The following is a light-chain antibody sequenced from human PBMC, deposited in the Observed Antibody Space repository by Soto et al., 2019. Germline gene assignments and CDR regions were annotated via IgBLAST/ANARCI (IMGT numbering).Light chain of an antibody. Sequence: QTVVTQEPSFSVSPGGTVTLTCGLTSGSVSTSYYPSWYQQTPGQAPRTLIYNTNTRSSGVPDRFSGSILGNKAALTITGAQTDDESDYYCVLYRGSGIMVFGGGTKLTVL. CDR1: SGSVSTSYY. CDR2: NTN. J-gene: IGLJ2*01. CDR3: VLYRGSGIMV. V-gene: IGLV8-61*01.